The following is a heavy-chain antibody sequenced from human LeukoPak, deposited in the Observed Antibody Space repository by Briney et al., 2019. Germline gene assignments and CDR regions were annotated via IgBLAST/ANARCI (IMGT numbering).Heavy chain of an antibody. CDR1: GYTFTNYY. Sequence: ASVKVSCKSSGYTFTNYYMHWVRQAPGQGLEWMGIINPTGVSTSYAQKFQGRVTMTRDTSTSTVYMELSSLRSEDTAVYYCARPYNSGNWGDAFDIWGQGTMVTVSS. J-gene: IGHJ3*02. V-gene: IGHV1-46*01. D-gene: IGHD6-19*01. CDR3: ARPYNSGNWGDAFDI. CDR2: INPTGVST.